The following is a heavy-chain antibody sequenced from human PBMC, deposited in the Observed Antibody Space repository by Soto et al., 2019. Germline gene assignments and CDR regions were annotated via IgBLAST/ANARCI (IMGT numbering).Heavy chain of an antibody. CDR2: IIASNGNT. Sequence: QGQLVQSGAEVKNPGASVKVSCKASGYTFNKYSISWVRQAPGQGLGWFGWIIASNGNTDCAQKFQGRVTIAIDTSTSTAYMELRSLRSDDTAVFYCTRGNGDFAADFDYWGQGTLVTVSS. CDR3: TRGNGDFAADFDY. V-gene: IGHV1-18*04. CDR1: GYTFNKYS. J-gene: IGHJ4*02. D-gene: IGHD4-17*01.